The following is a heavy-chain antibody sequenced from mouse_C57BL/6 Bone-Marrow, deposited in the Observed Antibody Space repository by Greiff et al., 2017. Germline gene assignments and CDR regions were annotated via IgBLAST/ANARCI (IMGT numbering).Heavy chain of an antibody. D-gene: IGHD4-1*01. J-gene: IGHJ2*01. CDR2: IDPSDSYT. CDR1: GYTFTSYW. V-gene: IGHV1-59*01. Sequence: KQPGAELVRPGTSVKLSCKASGYTFTSYWMHWVKQRPGQGLEWIGVIDPSDSYTNYNQKFKGKATLTVDTSSSTAYMQLSSLTSEDSAVYYCASTGYWGQGTTLTVSS. CDR3: ASTGY.